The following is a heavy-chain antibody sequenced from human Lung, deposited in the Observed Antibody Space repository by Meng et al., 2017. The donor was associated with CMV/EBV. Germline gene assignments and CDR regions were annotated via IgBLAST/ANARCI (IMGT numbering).Heavy chain of an antibody. D-gene: IGHD2-2*01. V-gene: IGHV3-11*01. CDR2: ISGSRSTI. CDR3: ARVDYQTNRGRWFDP. CDR1: GFTFSDYY. J-gene: IGHJ5*02. Sequence: SXKISXAASGFTFSDYYMSWIRQAPGKGLEWVSYISGSRSTIYYGDSVKGRFTISRDNAKNSLYLQMNSLRAEDTAVYYCARVDYQTNRGRWFDPWGQGTXVTVAS.